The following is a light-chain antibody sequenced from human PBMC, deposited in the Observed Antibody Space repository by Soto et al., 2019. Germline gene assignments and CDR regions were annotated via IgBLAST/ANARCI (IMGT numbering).Light chain of an antibody. CDR1: QSVSSN. V-gene: IGKV3-15*01. Sequence: EILMTQSPTTLSVSLGERATLSCRASQSVSSNLAWYQQKPGQAPRLLIYGASARVIGIPVRFSVSGCGTEFTLTVSILQSEDLAVCACQQYNNCPPFTLGQVARLEIK. CDR3: QQYNNCPPFT. J-gene: IGKJ5*01. CDR2: GAS.